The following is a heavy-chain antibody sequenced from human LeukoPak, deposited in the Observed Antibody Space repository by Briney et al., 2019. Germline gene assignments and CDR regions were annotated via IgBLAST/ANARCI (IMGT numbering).Heavy chain of an antibody. CDR1: GYSISSGYY. V-gene: IGHV4-38-2*01. CDR3: ARGYGSGSYYFDY. CDR2: IYHSGNT. J-gene: IGHJ4*02. Sequence: SETLSLTCAVSGYSISSGYYWGWIRQPPGRGLEWIGSIYHSGNTYYNPSLKSRVTISLHTSKNQFSLKLCSVTAADTAVYYCARGYGSGSYYFDYWGQGTLVTVSS. D-gene: IGHD3-10*01.